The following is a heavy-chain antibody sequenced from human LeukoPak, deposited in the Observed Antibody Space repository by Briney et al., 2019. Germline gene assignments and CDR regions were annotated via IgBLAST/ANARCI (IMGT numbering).Heavy chain of an antibody. D-gene: IGHD3-22*01. V-gene: IGHV1-8*01. CDR1: GYTFTSYD. CDR2: MNPHSGNT. CDR3: ARVADGTYYYDSSGYYFDY. J-gene: IGHJ4*02. Sequence: ASVKVSCKASGYTFTSYDINWVRQATGQGLEWMGWMNPHSGNTGYAQKFQGRVTMTRYTSISTAYMALSSLRSEDTAVYYCARVADGTYYYDSSGYYFDYWGQGTLVTVSS.